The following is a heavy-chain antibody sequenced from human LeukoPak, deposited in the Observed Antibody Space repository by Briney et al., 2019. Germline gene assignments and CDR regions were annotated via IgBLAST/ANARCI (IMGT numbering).Heavy chain of an antibody. J-gene: IGHJ6*03. CDR1: GYPISSGYH. CDR3: ARVPRSYYYYYYMDV. CDR2: IYYSGSS. Sequence: PSETLSLTCTVSGYPISSGYHWSWIRQPPGKGLEWLGYIYYSGSSNYNPSLKSRVTMSADTSKNQFSLKLSSVTAADTAVYYCARVPRSYYYYYYMDVWGKGTTVTVSS. V-gene: IGHV4-61*01.